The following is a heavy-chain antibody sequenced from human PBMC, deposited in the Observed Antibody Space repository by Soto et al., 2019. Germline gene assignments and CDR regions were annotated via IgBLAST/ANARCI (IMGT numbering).Heavy chain of an antibody. CDR1: GDSVSSNSAG. CDR2: TYYRSKWYY. J-gene: IGHJ6*02. D-gene: IGHD1-1*01. Sequence: SQTLSLTCAITGDSVSSNSAGWSWVRQSPSRGLEWLGRTYYRSKWYYEYAVSVRGRITINPDTSKNQYSLQLNSVTPEDTAVYFCARGHAGTMDVWGQGTTVTVSS. CDR3: ARGHAGTMDV. V-gene: IGHV6-1*01.